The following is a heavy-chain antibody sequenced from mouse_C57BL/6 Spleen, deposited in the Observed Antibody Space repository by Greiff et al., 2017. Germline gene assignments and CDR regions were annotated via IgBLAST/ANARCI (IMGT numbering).Heavy chain of an antibody. Sequence: VQLQQSGPELVKPGASVKIPCKASGYTFTDYNMDWVKQSHGKSLEWIGDINPNNGGTIYNQKFKGKATLTVDKSSSTAYMELRSLTSEDTAVYYCARIGVTTVVAPYFDYWGQGTTLTVSS. D-gene: IGHD1-1*01. CDR2: INPNNGGT. CDR1: GYTFTDYN. J-gene: IGHJ2*01. CDR3: ARIGVTTVVAPYFDY. V-gene: IGHV1-18*01.